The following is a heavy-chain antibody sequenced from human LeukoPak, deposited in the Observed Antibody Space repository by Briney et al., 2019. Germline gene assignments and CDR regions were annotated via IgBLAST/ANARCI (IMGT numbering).Heavy chain of an antibody. CDR2: ISNSGGST. CDR3: ARRGYGSGSYYFDY. Sequence: GGSLRLSCAASGFTFTTYAMSWVRQAPGRGLEWVSAISNSGGSTYYADSVKGRFPISRDNSKNTLYLQINSLRAEDTAIYYCARRGYGSGSYYFDYWGQGTLVTVSS. V-gene: IGHV3-23*01. J-gene: IGHJ4*02. CDR1: GFTFTTYA. D-gene: IGHD3-10*01.